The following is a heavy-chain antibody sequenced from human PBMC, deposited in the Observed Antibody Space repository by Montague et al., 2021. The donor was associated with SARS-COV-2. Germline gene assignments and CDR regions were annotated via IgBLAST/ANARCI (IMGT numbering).Heavy chain of an antibody. Sequence: SLRLSCAASGISFSAHYMDWLRQAPGKGLEWVGRIKHQPENYATQYGASVIGRFTISRDDSRSSLFLQMNSLRTEDSAVYYCACAKVDTNAFDVWGQGTVVSVSS. CDR1: GISFSAHY. CDR3: ACAKVDTNAFDV. CDR2: IKHQPENYAT. J-gene: IGHJ3*01. D-gene: IGHD1-26*01. V-gene: IGHV3-72*01.